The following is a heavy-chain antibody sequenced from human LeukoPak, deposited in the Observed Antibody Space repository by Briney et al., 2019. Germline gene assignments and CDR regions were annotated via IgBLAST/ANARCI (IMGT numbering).Heavy chain of an antibody. CDR2: IRYDGSNK. J-gene: IGHJ5*02. CDR1: GFTFSSYA. V-gene: IGHV3-30*04. D-gene: IGHD7-27*01. Sequence: PGRSLRLSCAASGFTFSSYAMHWVRQAPGKGLEWVAFIRYDGSNKYYADSVKGRFTISRDNAKNTLYLQMNSLGAEDTAMYYCVRALGDAWGQGTLVTVSS. CDR3: VRALGDA.